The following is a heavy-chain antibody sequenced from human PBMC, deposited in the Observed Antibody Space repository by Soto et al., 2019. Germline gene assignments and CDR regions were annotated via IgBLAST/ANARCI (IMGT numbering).Heavy chain of an antibody. D-gene: IGHD1-1*01. CDR1: GYTFTSYD. J-gene: IGHJ4*02. CDR2: MSPNTGNS. CDR3: ARRAETNGRNGFGADKYYFDF. V-gene: IGHV1-8*01. Sequence: ASEKVSCKASGYTFTSYDIYWVRQATGQGLEWMGWMSPNTGNSGYAQKFQGRVTMTSDTSISTAHMELSSLRSEDTAVYYCARRAETNGRNGFGADKYYFDFWGQGTLVTV.